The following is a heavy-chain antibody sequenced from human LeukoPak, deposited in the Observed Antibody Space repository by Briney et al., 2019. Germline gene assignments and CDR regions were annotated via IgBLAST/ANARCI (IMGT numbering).Heavy chain of an antibody. V-gene: IGHV1-2*02. CDR1: GYTFTGYY. CDR3: ARGVAAAGGGTNWFDP. D-gene: IGHD6-13*01. CDR2: INPNSGGT. J-gene: IGHJ5*02. Sequence: GSVKVSCKASGYTFTGYYMHWVRQAPGQGLEWMGWINPNSGGTNYAQKFQGRVTMTRDTSISTAYMELSRLRSDDTAVYYCARGVAAAGGGTNWFDPWGQGTLVTVS.